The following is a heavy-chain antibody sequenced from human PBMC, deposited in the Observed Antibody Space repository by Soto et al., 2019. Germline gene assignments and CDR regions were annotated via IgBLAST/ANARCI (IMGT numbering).Heavy chain of an antibody. CDR1: GFIFSSYE. Sequence: GGSLRPSCAASGFIFSSYEMNWVSQAPGKGLEWVSYFSAGDNSIYYADSVKGRFTISRDNAKNSLYLRLSSLRAEDTAVYYCARGARDYYGLDVWGQGTTVTVSS. J-gene: IGHJ6*02. V-gene: IGHV3-48*03. CDR3: ARGARDYYGLDV. CDR2: FSAGDNSI.